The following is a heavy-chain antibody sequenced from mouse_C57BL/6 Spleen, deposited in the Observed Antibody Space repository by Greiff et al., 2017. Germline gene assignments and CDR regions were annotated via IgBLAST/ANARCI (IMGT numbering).Heavy chain of an antibody. V-gene: IGHV5-17*01. CDR3: AYCNYDWYFDV. CDR1: GFTFSDYG. D-gene: IGHD2-1*01. J-gene: IGHJ1*03. Sequence: EVQGVESGGGLVKPGGSLKLSCAASGFTFSDYGMHWVRQAPEKGLEWFAYISSGSSNIYYADTVKGRFTISRDNAKNTLFLQMTSLRSEDTAMYYCAYCNYDWYFDVWGTGTTVTVSS. CDR2: ISSGSSNI.